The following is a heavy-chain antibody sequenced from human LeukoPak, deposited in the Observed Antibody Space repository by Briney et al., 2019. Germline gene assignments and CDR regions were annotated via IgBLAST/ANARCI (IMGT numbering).Heavy chain of an antibody. CDR2: TYSGGST. J-gene: IGHJ4*02. V-gene: IGHV3-53*01. CDR1: GFTVSNNY. Sequence: GGSLRLSCAASGFTVSNNYMNWVRQAPGKGLEWVSVTYSGGSTYYADSVKGRFTISRDNSKNTLYLQMNSLRAEDTAVYYCARGLSSSWPSVDYWGQGTLVTVSS. D-gene: IGHD6-13*01. CDR3: ARGLSSSWPSVDY.